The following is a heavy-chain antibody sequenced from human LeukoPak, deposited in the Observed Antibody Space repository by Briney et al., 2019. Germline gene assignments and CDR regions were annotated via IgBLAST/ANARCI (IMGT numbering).Heavy chain of an antibody. V-gene: IGHV1-8*01. CDR2: MNPNSGNT. J-gene: IGHJ6*04. CDR1: GYTFTSYD. D-gene: IGHD3-9*01. CDR3: ATYFDWFGPRSPIRATVDV. Sequence: ASVKVSCKASGYTFTSYDINWVRQATGQGLEWMGWMNPNSGNTGYAQKFQGRVTMTRNTSISTAYMELNSLRAEDAAVYYCATYFDWFGPRSPIRATVDVWGKGTTVTVSS.